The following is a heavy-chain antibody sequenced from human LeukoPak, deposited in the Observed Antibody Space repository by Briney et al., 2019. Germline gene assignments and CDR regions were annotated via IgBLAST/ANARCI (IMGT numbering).Heavy chain of an antibody. CDR3: ARDKASGGLSWIQLWSDRFDY. J-gene: IGHJ4*02. Sequence: ASVKVSCKASGYTFTSYGISWVLQAPGHGLEWMGWISAYNGNTNYAQKLQGRVTMTTDTSTSTAYMELRSLRSDDTAVYYCARDKASGGLSWIQLWSDRFDYWGQGTLVTVSS. CDR1: GYTFTSYG. D-gene: IGHD5-18*01. CDR2: ISAYNGNT. V-gene: IGHV1-18*01.